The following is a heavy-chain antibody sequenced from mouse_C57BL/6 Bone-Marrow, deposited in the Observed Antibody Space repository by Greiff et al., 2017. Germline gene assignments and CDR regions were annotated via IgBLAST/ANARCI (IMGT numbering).Heavy chain of an antibody. D-gene: IGHD1-1*01. V-gene: IGHV15-2*01. CDR1: DSEVFPIAY. Sequence: VQLQQSGSELRSPGSSVKLSCKDFDSEVFPIAYMSWVRQKPGHGFEWIGGILPSIGRTIYGEKFEDKATLDADTLSNTAFVEPNSLTSEDSAIYYCARAPVTSVVRYYAMDYWGQGTSVTVSA. CDR3: ARAPVTSVVRYYAMDY. CDR2: ILPSIGRT. J-gene: IGHJ4*01.